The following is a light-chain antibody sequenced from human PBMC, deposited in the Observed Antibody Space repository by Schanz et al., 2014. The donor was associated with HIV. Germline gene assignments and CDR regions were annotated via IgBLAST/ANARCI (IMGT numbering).Light chain of an antibody. J-gene: IGLJ7*01. CDR2: DND. V-gene: IGLV1-51*01. CDR3: QSYDSSLSGSV. Sequence: QSVLTQPPSVSAAAGQKVTISCSGFTSNTENNYVSWYQQLPGAAPKLLIYDNDKRPSGIPDRFSGSKSGSSATLAITGLQAEDEAEYYCQSYDSSLSGSVFGGGTQLTVL. CDR1: TSNTENNY.